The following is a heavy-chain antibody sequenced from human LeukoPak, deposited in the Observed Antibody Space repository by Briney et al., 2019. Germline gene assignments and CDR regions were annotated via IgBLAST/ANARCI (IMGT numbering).Heavy chain of an antibody. CDR3: ASDDYGAYGLRL. J-gene: IGHJ4*02. V-gene: IGHV1-46*01. CDR1: GYTFTSYY. Sequence: ASVKVSCKASGYTFTSYYIHWVRQAPGQGLEWMGIINPSGGSTSYAQKFQGRVTMARDTSTSTVYMELSSLRSEDTAVYYCASDDYGAYGLRLWGQGTLVTVSS. CDR2: INPSGGST. D-gene: IGHD4-17*01.